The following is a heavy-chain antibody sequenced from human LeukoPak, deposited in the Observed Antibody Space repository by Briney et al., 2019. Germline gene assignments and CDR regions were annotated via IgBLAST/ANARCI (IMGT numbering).Heavy chain of an antibody. CDR2: IYPGDSDT. Sequence: GESLKISCQAFGYPFPNYWIGCVRHMPGKGLEWMAIIYPGDSDTRYSPSFQGQVAISADKSTNTAYLQWSSLKVSDSAMYYCVRHPQLLPSHWGQGTLVTVSS. D-gene: IGHD2-15*01. CDR3: VRHPQLLPSH. V-gene: IGHV5-51*01. CDR1: GYPFPNYW. J-gene: IGHJ4*02.